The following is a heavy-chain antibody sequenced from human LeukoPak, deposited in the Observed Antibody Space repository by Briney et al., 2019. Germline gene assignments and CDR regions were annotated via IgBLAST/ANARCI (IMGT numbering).Heavy chain of an antibody. J-gene: IGHJ4*02. Sequence: PGGSLRLSCAASGFTFSSYGMHWVRQAPGKGLEWAAVIWYDGSNKYYADSVKGRFTISRDNSKNTLCLQMNSLRAEDTAVYYCARVRGAQQLVSPFDYWGQGTLVTVSS. CDR3: ARVRGAQQLVSPFDY. V-gene: IGHV3-33*01. D-gene: IGHD6-13*01. CDR2: IWYDGSNK. CDR1: GFTFSSYG.